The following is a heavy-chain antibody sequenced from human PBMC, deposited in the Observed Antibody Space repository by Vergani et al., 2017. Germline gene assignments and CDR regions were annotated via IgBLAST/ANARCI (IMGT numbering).Heavy chain of an antibody. Sequence: EVQLVESGGGLVQPGGSLRLPCAASGFTFSSYWMHWVRQAPGKGLVWVSRINSDGSSPSYADSVKGRFTISRDNAKNTLYLQMNSLRAEDPAVYYCASIYCGGDCFPWGQGTLVTVAS. CDR1: GFTFSSYW. CDR2: INSDGSSP. J-gene: IGHJ4*02. V-gene: IGHV3-74*01. D-gene: IGHD2-21*02. CDR3: ASIYCGGDCFP.